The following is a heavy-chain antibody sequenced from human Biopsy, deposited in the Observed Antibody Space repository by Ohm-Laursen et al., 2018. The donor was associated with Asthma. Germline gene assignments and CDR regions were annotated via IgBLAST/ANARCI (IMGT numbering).Heavy chain of an antibody. D-gene: IGHD3-22*01. J-gene: IGHJ4*02. CDR2: ISWNSATI. Sequence: SLRLSCTASGFKFDEYTMHWVRQAPWKGLEWVSGISWNSATIGYADSVEGRFTISRDNAKNSVFPHMDSLRPEDTAFYYCAKVRSDWVITESFDYWGQGVLVTVSS. CDR1: GFKFDEYT. CDR3: AKVRSDWVITESFDY. V-gene: IGHV3-9*01.